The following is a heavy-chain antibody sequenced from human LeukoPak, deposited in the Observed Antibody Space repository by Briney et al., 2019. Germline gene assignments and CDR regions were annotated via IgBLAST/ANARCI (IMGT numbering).Heavy chain of an antibody. Sequence: GSSEKVSCKASGGTFSSYVISWVRQAPLQGVEWVGRIIPIIGTANYAQKFQGRVTITTDECTSTAYMELSSLRSEDTAVYYCARDPVPLHYYDSSGYPEFYFDYWGQGTLVTVSS. CDR2: IIPIIGTA. V-gene: IGHV1-69*05. D-gene: IGHD3-22*01. CDR1: GGTFSSYV. CDR3: ARDPVPLHYYDSSGYPEFYFDY. J-gene: IGHJ4*02.